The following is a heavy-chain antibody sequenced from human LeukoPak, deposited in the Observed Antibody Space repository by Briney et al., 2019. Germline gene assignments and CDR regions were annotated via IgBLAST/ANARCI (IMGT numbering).Heavy chain of an antibody. D-gene: IGHD5-12*01. CDR3: ARDGTSGYAIYGMDV. CDR1: GFTFSSYS. V-gene: IGHV3-21*01. J-gene: IGHJ6*02. Sequence: PGGSLRLSCAASGFTFSSYSMNWVRQAPGKGLEWVSSISSSSSYIYYADSVKGRFTISRDNSKNTLYLQMNSLRAEDTAVYYCARDGTSGYAIYGMDVWGQGTTVTVSS. CDR2: ISSSSSYI.